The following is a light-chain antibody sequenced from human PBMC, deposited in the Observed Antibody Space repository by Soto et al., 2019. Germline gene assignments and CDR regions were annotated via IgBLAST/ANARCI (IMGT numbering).Light chain of an antibody. CDR1: QSVSRN. V-gene: IGKV3-15*01. CDR2: GAS. J-gene: IGKJ1*01. CDR3: QQYNNWPPWT. Sequence: EIVMTQSPATLSVSPGEGATLSCRASQSVSRNLAWYQQMPGQPPRLLIYGASTRATGIPARFSGSGSGTEFTLTISSLQSEDFAVYYCQQYNNWPPWTFGQGTKVDIK.